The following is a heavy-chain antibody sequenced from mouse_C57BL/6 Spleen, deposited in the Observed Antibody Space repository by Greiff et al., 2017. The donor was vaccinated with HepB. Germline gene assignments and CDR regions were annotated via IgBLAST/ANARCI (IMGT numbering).Heavy chain of an antibody. CDR1: GFTFSSYA. Sequence: EVQGVESGGGLVKPGGSLKLSCAASGFTFSSYAMSWVRQTPEKRLEWVATISDGGSYTYYPDNVKGRFTISRDNAKNNLYLQMSHLKCEDTAMYYCARERGYYSGISPASCAYCGEGTLFTVSA. CDR3: ARERGYYSGISPASCAY. CDR2: ISDGGSYT. V-gene: IGHV5-4*01. D-gene: IGHD1-1*01. J-gene: IGHJ3*01.